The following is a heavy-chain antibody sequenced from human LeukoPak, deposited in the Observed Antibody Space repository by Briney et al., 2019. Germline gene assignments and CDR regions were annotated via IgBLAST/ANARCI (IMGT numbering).Heavy chain of an antibody. Sequence: GGSLRLSCLASGFTLSSYEINWVRQPPGKGLEWVSYVSGSGSTVYYADSVKGRFTISRDNAKNSLSPQMNSLRAEDTAVYYCTRGRNYDFWSGSLAAFDIWGQGTMVTVSS. D-gene: IGHD3-3*01. J-gene: IGHJ3*02. CDR2: VSGSGSTV. CDR3: TRGRNYDFWSGSLAAFDI. V-gene: IGHV3-48*03. CDR1: GFTLSSYE.